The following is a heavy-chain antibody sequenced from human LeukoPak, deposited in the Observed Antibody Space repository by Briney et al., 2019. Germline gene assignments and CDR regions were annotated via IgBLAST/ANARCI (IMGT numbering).Heavy chain of an antibody. V-gene: IGHV3-48*01. D-gene: IGHD6-6*01. CDR1: RLTFSNYN. Sequence: GGSLRLSCAASRLTFSNYNMNWVRQAPGKGLEWVSYISSSSSTIYYADSVRGRFSISRDNSKNTLYLQMSSLRAEDTAIYYCAKAQHWGSSSSCDYWGQGTLVTVSS. CDR2: ISSSSSTI. CDR3: AKAQHWGSSSSCDY. J-gene: IGHJ4*02.